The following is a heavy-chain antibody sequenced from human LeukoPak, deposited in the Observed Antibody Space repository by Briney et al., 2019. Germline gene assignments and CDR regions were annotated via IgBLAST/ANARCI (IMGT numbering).Heavy chain of an antibody. CDR2: IYSGGST. CDR3: AEGLPPFGPIAGGNLEF. J-gene: IGHJ4*02. D-gene: IGHD3-16*01. V-gene: IGHV3-66*01. Sequence: PGGSLRLSCAASGFTVSSNYMSWVRQAPGKGLEWVSVIYSGGSTYYADSVKGRFTISRDNSKNTLYLQMNSLRAEDTAVYYCAEGLPPFGPIAGGNLEFWGQGTLVNVS. CDR1: GFTVSSNY.